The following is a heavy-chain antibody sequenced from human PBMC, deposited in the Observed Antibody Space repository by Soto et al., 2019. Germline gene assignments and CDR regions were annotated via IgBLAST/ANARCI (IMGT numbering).Heavy chain of an antibody. CDR3: ARLGYCTNGVCYTPGSFDI. CDR2: INHSGST. V-gene: IGHV4-34*01. D-gene: IGHD2-8*01. Sequence: PSETLSLTCAVYGGSFSGHSWTWIRQSPGKGLEWIGDINHSGSTNYNPSLKSRVTISVDTSKNQFSLKLSSVTAADTAVYYCARLGYCTNGVCYTPGSFDIWGQGTMVTVSS. CDR1: GGSFSGHS. J-gene: IGHJ3*02.